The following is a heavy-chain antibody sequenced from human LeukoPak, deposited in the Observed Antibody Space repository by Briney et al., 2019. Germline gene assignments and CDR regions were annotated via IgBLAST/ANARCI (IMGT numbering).Heavy chain of an antibody. Sequence: SQTLSLTCTVSGGSISSGGYYWSWIRQPPGKGLEWIGYIYYSGSTNYNPSLKSRVTISVDTSKNQFSLKLSSVTAADTAVYYCARSLWPLYYFDYWGQGTLVTVSS. D-gene: IGHD2-21*01. CDR1: GGSISSGGYY. V-gene: IGHV4-61*08. CDR2: IYYSGST. CDR3: ARSLWPLYYFDY. J-gene: IGHJ4*02.